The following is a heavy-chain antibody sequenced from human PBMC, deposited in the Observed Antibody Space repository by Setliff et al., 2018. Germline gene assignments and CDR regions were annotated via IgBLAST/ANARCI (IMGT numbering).Heavy chain of an antibody. V-gene: IGHV1-69*05. J-gene: IGHJ5*02. CDR3: ARSPAVLGIVYLDP. D-gene: IGHD2-15*01. CDR2: TIPMFGTP. Sequence: SVKVSCKASGGTFRSYGISWVRQAPGQGLEWMGGTIPMFGTPAYAQKFQDRVTITTDESTSTAYMELDSLRSEDTAVYYCARSPAVLGIVYLDPWGQGTLVTVSS. CDR1: GGTFRSYG.